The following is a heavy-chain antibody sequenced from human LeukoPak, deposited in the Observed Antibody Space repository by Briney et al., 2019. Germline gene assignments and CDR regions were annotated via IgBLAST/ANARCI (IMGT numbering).Heavy chain of an antibody. V-gene: IGHV4-39*07. J-gene: IGHJ6*03. CDR2: IYYSGST. D-gene: IGHD2-2*01. Sequence: SETLSLTCTVSGGSISSSSYYWGWIRQPPGKGLEWIGSIYYSGSTYYNPSLKSRVTISVDTSKNQFSLKLSSVTAADTAVYYCARLVYYYYMDVWGKGTTVTVS. CDR3: ARLVYYYYMDV. CDR1: GGSISSSSYY.